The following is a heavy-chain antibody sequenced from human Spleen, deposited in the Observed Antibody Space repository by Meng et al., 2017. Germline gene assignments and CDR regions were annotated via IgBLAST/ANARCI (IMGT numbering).Heavy chain of an antibody. J-gene: IGHJ5*02. D-gene: IGHD2-21*01. CDR3: VRNEGYSFGA. CDR1: GFTVSSNY. V-gene: IGHV3-66*02. Sequence: GESLKISCAASGFTVSSNYMSWVRQAPGKGLEWVSVIYSGGSTYYADSVKGRFTISRDNSKNTLYLQMNSLRAEDTAVYYCVRNEGYSFGAWGQGTLVTVSS. CDR2: IYSGGST.